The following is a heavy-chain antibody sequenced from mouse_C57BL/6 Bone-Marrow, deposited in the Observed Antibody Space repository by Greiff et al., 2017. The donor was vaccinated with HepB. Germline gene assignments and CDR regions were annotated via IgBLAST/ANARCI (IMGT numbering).Heavy chain of an antibody. V-gene: IGHV1-61*01. CDR1: GYTFTSYW. CDR2: IYPSDSET. D-gene: IGHD1-3*01. J-gene: IGHJ4*01. Sequence: QVHVKQPGAELVRPGSSVKLSCKASGYTFTSYWMDWVKQRPGQGLEWIGNIYPSDSETHYNQKFQDKATLTVDKSSSTAYMQLSSLTSEDSAVDNSALKGAMDYWGQGTAVTVSS. CDR3: ALKGAMDY.